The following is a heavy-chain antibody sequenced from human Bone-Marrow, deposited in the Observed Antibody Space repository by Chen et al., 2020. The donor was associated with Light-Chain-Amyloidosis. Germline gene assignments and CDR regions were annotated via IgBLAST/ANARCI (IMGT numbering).Heavy chain of an antibody. CDR2: LYPDHSDA. D-gene: IGHD5-12*01. J-gene: IGHJ4*02. V-gene: IGHV5-51*01. Sequence: EVQLEQSGPEVKKPGESLKISCKGSGYTFPNYWIGWVRQMPGKGLEWMGVLYPDHSDARYSPSFEGQVTISADKSITTASLQWRSLKASDTAMYYCASRRDGYNFDYWGQGTLVTVSS. CDR1: GYTFPNYW. CDR3: ASRRDGYNFDY.